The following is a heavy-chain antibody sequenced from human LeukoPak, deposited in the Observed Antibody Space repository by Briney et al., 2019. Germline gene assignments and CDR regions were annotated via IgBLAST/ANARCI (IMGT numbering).Heavy chain of an antibody. CDR3: ARDRSSNSWSEYFQD. CDR2: IRQDGSER. V-gene: IGHV3-7*01. J-gene: IGHJ1*01. Sequence: PGGSLRLSCAASGFTFSSYWMNWVRQAPGKGLEWVANIRQDGSERYYMDSVKGRFTISRGNAKNSLYLEMDSLRAEDTAVYYCARDRSSNSWSEYFQDWGQGTLVTVSS. CDR1: GFTFSSYW. D-gene: IGHD2-2*01.